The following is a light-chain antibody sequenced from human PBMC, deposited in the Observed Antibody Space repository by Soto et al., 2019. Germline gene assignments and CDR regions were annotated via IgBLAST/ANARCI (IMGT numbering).Light chain of an antibody. CDR3: QQYYSTLWT. J-gene: IGKJ1*01. Sequence: DIVMTQSPDSLAVSLGERATINCKSSQNLLYSSNNKNYLAWYQQKPGQPPKLLIYWASTRESGVPDRFSGSGSRTDFTLTISSLQAEDVAVYYCQQYYSTLWTFGQGTKVEI. CDR1: QNLLYSSNNKNY. CDR2: WAS. V-gene: IGKV4-1*01.